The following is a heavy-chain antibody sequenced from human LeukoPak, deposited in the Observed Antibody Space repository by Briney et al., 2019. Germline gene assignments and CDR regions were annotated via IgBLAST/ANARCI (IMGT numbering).Heavy chain of an antibody. Sequence: SETLPLTCAVYVGSFNAYYWTWIRQSPGKGLELIGDINHSGNSSYNTSLKSRVTISVDTSKNKVSLQVNSMTAADTAVYYCSIFGVVFQPHDAFDLWGQGTMVTVSS. CDR2: INHSGNS. CDR1: VGSFNAYY. J-gene: IGHJ3*01. CDR3: SIFGVVFQPHDAFDL. D-gene: IGHD3-3*01. V-gene: IGHV4-34*01.